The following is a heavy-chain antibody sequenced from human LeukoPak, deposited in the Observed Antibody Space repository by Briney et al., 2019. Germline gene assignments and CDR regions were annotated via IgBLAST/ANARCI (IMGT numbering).Heavy chain of an antibody. CDR3: ARLYSDFPLYYFAS. CDR2: IYHSGST. V-gene: IGHV4-30-2*01. D-gene: IGHD3-3*01. Sequence: SQTLSLTCAVSGGSISSGGYSWSWIRQPPGKGLEWIGYIYHSGSTHYNPSLKSRVTISVDRSKNQFSLKLSSVTAADTAVYYCARLYSDFPLYYFASWGQGPLVTVSS. CDR1: GGSISSGGYS. J-gene: IGHJ4*02.